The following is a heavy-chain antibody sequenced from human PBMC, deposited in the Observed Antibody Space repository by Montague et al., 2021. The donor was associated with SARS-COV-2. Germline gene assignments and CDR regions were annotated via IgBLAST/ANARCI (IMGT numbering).Heavy chain of an antibody. CDR1: GGSISSYY. J-gene: IGHJ3*02. CDR3: ARGSGGMGNVFDI. CDR2: IYYSGST. Sequence: SETLSLTCTVSGGSISSYYWSWIRQPPGKGLEWIGYIYYSGSTNYNPSLKSRVTISVDTSKNQFSLKLSSLTAADTAVYYCARGSGGMGNVFDIWGQGTMVTVSS. V-gene: IGHV4-59*01. D-gene: IGHD6-19*01.